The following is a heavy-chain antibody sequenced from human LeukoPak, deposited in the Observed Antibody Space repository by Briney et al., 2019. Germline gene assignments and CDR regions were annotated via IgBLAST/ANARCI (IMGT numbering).Heavy chain of an antibody. V-gene: IGHV4-38-2*01. Sequence: PSETLSLTCAVSGYSITSGYYWAWIRQPPGKGLEWLGSIYHSWSTFYNRPLKSRVTISLDPSKNQFSLNLGSVTAADTALYYCARIFGSSNYLDYWGQGILVTVSS. J-gene: IGHJ4*02. CDR3: ARIFGSSNYLDY. CDR1: GYSITSGYY. D-gene: IGHD3-3*01. CDR2: IYHSWST.